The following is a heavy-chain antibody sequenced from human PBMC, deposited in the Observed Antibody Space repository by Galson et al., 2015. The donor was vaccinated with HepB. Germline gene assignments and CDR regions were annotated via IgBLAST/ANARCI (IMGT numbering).Heavy chain of an antibody. D-gene: IGHD3-10*01. CDR1: GYTFTSYG. CDR3: ALRTGTYPYYFDF. J-gene: IGHJ4*02. Sequence: SVKVSCKASGYTFTSYGLSWLRQAPGQGLENMGWISPYNGNTNYAQKLQGRVTMTTDKSTTTAYMELRSLRSDDTAVYYCALRTGTYPYYFDFWGQGTLVAVSS. CDR2: ISPYNGNT. V-gene: IGHV1-18*01.